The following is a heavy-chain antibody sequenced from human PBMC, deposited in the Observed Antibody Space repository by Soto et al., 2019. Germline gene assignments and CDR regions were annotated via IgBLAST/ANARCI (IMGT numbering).Heavy chain of an antibody. V-gene: IGHV1-69*02. J-gene: IGHJ6*03. Sequence: SVKVSCKASGGTFSSYTISWVRQAPGQGLEWMGRIIPILGIANYAQKFQGRVTITADKSTSTAYMELSSLRSEDTAVYYCARQLDGYCSSTSCRRYMDVWGKGTTVTVSS. D-gene: IGHD2-2*01. CDR1: GGTFSSYT. CDR2: IIPILGIA. CDR3: ARQLDGYCSSTSCRRYMDV.